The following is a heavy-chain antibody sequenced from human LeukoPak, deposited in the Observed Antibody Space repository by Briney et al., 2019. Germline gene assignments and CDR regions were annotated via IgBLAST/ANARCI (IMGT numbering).Heavy chain of an antibody. Sequence: SSVKVSCKASGYTFTGYYMHWVRQAPGQGLEWMGRINPNSGGTSYAQKFQGRVTMTRDTSTSTVYMELSSLRSEDTAVYYCARDRYYYGSGIRAQAIDYWGQGTLVTVSS. CDR2: INPNSGGT. CDR3: ARDRYYYGSGIRAQAIDY. CDR1: GYTFTGYY. D-gene: IGHD3-10*01. V-gene: IGHV1-2*06. J-gene: IGHJ4*02.